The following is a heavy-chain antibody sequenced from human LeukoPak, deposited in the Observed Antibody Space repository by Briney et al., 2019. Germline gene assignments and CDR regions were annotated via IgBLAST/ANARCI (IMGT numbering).Heavy chain of an antibody. CDR3: ARSTFGSGSYGFDY. CDR1: GFTFSSYW. J-gene: IGHJ4*02. D-gene: IGHD3-10*01. CDR2: IKQDGSEK. Sequence: GGSLRLSCAASGFTFSSYWMSWVRQAPGKGLERVANIKQDGSEKYYVDSVKGRFTISRDNAKNSLYLQMNSLRAEDTAVYYCARSTFGSGSYGFDYWGQGTLVTVSS. V-gene: IGHV3-7*01.